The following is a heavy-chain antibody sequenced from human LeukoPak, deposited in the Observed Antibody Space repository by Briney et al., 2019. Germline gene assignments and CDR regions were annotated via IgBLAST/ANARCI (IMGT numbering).Heavy chain of an antibody. CDR1: GFTFSSHS. J-gene: IGHJ6*02. CDR2: LSSSSSYI. Sequence: GGSLSLSCAASGFTFSSHSMNWVRQAPGKGVEWVSSLSSSSSYIYYADSVKGRFTISRDNARNSLYLQMNSLRADDAAVYYCARVGCSTISCSRDYYGMDVWGQGTTVTVS. CDR3: ARVGCSTISCSRDYYGMDV. V-gene: IGHV3-21*01. D-gene: IGHD2-2*01.